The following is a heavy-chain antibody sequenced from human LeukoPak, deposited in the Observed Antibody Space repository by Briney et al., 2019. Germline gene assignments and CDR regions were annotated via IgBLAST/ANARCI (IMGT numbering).Heavy chain of an antibody. J-gene: IGHJ4*02. CDR2: INGDGSST. CDR3: ARETRNWNDARGFDY. V-gene: IGHV3-74*03. D-gene: IGHD1-1*01. CDR1: GFTFSNYW. Sequence: GGSLRLSCAASGFTFSNYWMHWVRQAPGKGLVWVARINGDGSSTTYADSVKGRFTISRDNSKNTLYLQMNSLRAEDTAVYYCARETRNWNDARGFDYWGQGTLVTVSS.